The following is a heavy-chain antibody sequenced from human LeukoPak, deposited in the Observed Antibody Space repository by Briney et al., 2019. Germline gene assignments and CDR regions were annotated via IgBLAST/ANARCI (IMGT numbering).Heavy chain of an antibody. Sequence: GGSLRLSCAASGFTFSTYAMSWVRLAPGKGLEWVSGISGSGGSTYYADSVKGRFTSSRDNSNNTLYVQMSSLRVEDTAVYYCARSGGLSGSGRLAMDVWGQGTTVTVSS. CDR2: ISGSGGST. CDR3: ARSGGLSGSGRLAMDV. CDR1: GFTFSTYA. V-gene: IGHV3-23*01. J-gene: IGHJ6*02. D-gene: IGHD3-10*01.